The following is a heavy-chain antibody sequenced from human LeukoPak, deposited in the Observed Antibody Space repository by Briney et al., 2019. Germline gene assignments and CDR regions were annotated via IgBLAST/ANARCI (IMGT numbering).Heavy chain of an antibody. CDR2: ISISCSTI. V-gene: IGHV3-48*03. CDR1: GFTFSSYE. J-gene: IGHJ4*02. CDR3: ARAVPGFDY. Sequence: GGSLTLSCAASGFTFSSYEMNWVRQAPGKGLEWVSYISISCSTISYADSVKVRFTISRDNAKNSLYQQMNSLRAEDTAVYYCARAVPGFDYWGQGTLVTVSS.